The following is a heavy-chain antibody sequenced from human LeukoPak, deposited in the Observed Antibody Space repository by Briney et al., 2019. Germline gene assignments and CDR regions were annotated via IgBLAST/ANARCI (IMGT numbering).Heavy chain of an antibody. CDR1: GGSISSSSYF. J-gene: IGHJ6*04. Sequence: SETLSLTCSVSGGSISSSSYFWGWIRQPPGKGLEWVASVHYSESRYYNPSLKSRLTISLDTSKNQYSLKLSSVTAADTAVYYCARVGYCSSTSCWWPGLDVWGKGTTVTVSS. D-gene: IGHD2-2*01. CDR3: ARVGYCSSTSCWWPGLDV. CDR2: VHYSESR. V-gene: IGHV4-39*01.